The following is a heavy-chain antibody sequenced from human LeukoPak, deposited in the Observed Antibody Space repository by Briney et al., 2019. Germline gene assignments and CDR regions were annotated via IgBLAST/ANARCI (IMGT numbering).Heavy chain of an antibody. CDR1: GGSISSYY. CDR2: IYTSGRT. Sequence: PSQTLSLTCPVSGGSISSYYWSCIRQPAGKGLEWIGRIYTSGRTNYKPSLKSRVNMSVDTSKNKFSLKLSSVTAADTAVYYCARDGRKVVAAKRYYYYYYMDVWGKGTTVTVSS. D-gene: IGHD2-15*01. J-gene: IGHJ6*03. V-gene: IGHV4-4*07. CDR3: ARDGRKVVAAKRYYYYYYMDV.